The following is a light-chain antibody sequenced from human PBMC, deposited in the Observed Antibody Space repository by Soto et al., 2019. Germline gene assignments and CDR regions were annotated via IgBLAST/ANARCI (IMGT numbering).Light chain of an antibody. CDR3: CSYVTTPEI. CDR2: DGN. V-gene: IGLV2-11*01. J-gene: IGLJ1*01. CDR1: SSDVDDYRY. Sequence: QSPVAQPRSVSGSPGQLLTISCTGTSSDVDDYRYVSWYQQYPGKAPKLVIYDGNKRPSGVPDRFSGSNSGNTASLTISGLQAEDEADYYCCSYVTTPEIFGTGPKATVL.